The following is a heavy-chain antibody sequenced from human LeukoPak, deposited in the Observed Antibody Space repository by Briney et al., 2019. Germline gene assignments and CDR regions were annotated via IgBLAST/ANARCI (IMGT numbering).Heavy chain of an antibody. D-gene: IGHD1-26*01. J-gene: IGHJ4*02. Sequence: GASAKVSCKASGYTFTSYYMHWVRQAPGQGLEWMGIINPSGGSTSYAQKFQGRVTMTRDTSTSTVYMELSSLRSEDTAVYYCARDRGSGSYQDYFDYWGQGTLVTVSS. CDR1: GYTFTSYY. CDR2: INPSGGST. CDR3: ARDRGSGSYQDYFDY. V-gene: IGHV1-46*01.